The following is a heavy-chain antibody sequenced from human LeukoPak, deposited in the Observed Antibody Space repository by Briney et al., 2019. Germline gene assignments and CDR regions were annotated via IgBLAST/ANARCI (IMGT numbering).Heavy chain of an antibody. CDR2: IYPGDSDT. Sequence: GESLKISCKGSGYNFTSHWIGWVRQKPGKGLEWMGIIYPGDSDTRYNPSIQGQVTISADKSFNTAYLQWSSLKASDTALYYCARGGGSSTSNWFDPWGQGTLVTVSS. CDR1: GYNFTSHW. CDR3: ARGGGSSTSNWFDP. J-gene: IGHJ5*02. D-gene: IGHD6-6*01. V-gene: IGHV5-51*01.